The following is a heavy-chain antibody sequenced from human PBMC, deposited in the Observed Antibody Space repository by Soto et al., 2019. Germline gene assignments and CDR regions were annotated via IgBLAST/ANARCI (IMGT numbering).Heavy chain of an antibody. J-gene: IGHJ4*02. D-gene: IGHD6-13*01. V-gene: IGHV4-4*02. CDR3: ARDQGSHPGD. CDR1: GLSISSDNW. Sequence: QVQLQESGPGLVRPSGTVSLTCAVSGLSISSDNWWSWVRQPPGKGLEWIGEIHHSGSTNYNPSLKSRVTMSVVPSKDLFSLTLNSVTAADTAFYYCARDQGSHPGDWGQGTLVSDSS. CDR2: IHHSGST.